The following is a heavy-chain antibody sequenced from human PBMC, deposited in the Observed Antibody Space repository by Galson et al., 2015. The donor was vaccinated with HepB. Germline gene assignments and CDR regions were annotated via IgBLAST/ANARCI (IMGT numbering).Heavy chain of an antibody. CDR2: ISSSSSTI. V-gene: IGHV3-48*04. CDR1: GFTFSSYS. J-gene: IGHJ4*02. D-gene: IGHD2-15*01. Sequence: SLRLSCAASGFTFSSYSMNWVRQAPGKGLEWVSYISSSSSTIYYADSVKGRFTISRDNAKNSLYLQMNSLRAEDTAVYYCASHDLGYCSGGSCYDYWGQGTLVTVSS. CDR3: ASHDLGYCSGGSCYDY.